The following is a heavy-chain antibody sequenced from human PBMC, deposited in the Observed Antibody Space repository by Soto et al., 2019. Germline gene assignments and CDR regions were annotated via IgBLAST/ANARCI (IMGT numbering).Heavy chain of an antibody. CDR3: ARRLGYCSSTSCPKEYYFDY. D-gene: IGHD2-2*01. V-gene: IGHV4-34*01. CDR2: INHSGST. CDR1: GGSFSGYY. Sequence: PSETLSLTCAVYGGSFSGYYWSWIRQPPGKGLEWIGEINHSGSTNYNPSLKSRVTISVDTSKNQFSLKLSSVIAADTAVYYCARRLGYCSSTSCPKEYYFDYWGQGTLVTVSS. J-gene: IGHJ4*02.